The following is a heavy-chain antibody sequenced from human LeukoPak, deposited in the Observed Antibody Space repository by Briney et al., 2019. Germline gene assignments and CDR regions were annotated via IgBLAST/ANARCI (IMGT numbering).Heavy chain of an antibody. CDR2: IYYSGST. CDR3: ARHEDFYYYMDV. J-gene: IGHJ6*03. CDR1: GGSISSYY. Sequence: PSETLSLTCTVSGGSISSYYWSWIRQPPGKGLEWIGYIYYSGSTNYNPSLKSRVTISVDTSKKQFSLRLSSVTAADTAVYYCARHEDFYYYMDVWGKGTTVTVSS. V-gene: IGHV4-59*08.